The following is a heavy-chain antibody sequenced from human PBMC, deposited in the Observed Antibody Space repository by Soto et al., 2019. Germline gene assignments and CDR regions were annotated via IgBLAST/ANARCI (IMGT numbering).Heavy chain of an antibody. Sequence: EAELVESRGGLVKPGGSLTLSCAASGFSFKNAWMNWVRQAPGKGLEWVGRIKNKNDGGTTDYAAFVQGRFTISRDAPENTLYLHMTGLKTEDTAVYFCTGLWFGEIYNYWGQGSLVTVSS. D-gene: IGHD3-10*01. CDR2: IKNKNDGGTT. V-gene: IGHV3-15*07. CDR3: TGLWFGEIYNY. CDR1: GFSFKNAW. J-gene: IGHJ4*01.